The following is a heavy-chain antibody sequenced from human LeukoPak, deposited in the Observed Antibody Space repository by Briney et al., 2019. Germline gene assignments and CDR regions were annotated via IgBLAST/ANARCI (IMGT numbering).Heavy chain of an antibody. Sequence: GGSLRLSCAASGFTFSSYSMNWVRQAPGKGLEWVSGISSSGGSTYYADSVKGRFTISRDNAKNSLYLQMNSLRAEDTAVYYCARGVSGEPWGQGTLVTVSS. D-gene: IGHD1-14*01. CDR3: ARGVSGEP. CDR1: GFTFSSYS. CDR2: ISSSGGST. J-gene: IGHJ5*02. V-gene: IGHV3-21*01.